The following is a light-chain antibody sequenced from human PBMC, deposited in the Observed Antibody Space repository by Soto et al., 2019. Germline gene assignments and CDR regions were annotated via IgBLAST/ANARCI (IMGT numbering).Light chain of an antibody. V-gene: IGLV1-40*01. CDR2: GNS. CDR1: SSNIGAGYD. CDR3: QSYDSSLSGFVV. J-gene: IGLJ2*01. Sequence: QSVLTQPPSVSGAPGQRVTISCTGSSSNIGAGYDVHWYQQLPGTAPKLLIYGNSNRPSGVPDRFSGSKSGTSASLAITGLQAEADADYYCQSYDSSLSGFVVFGGGTKLTVL.